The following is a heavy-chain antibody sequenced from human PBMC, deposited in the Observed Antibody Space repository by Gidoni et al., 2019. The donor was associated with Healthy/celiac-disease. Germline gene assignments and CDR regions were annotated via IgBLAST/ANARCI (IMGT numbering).Heavy chain of an antibody. V-gene: IGHV2-5*02. J-gene: IGHJ3*02. CDR1: GFSLSTSGVG. CDR3: AHSSRFFWSGYYSAFDI. Sequence: QITLKESGPTLVKPTQTPTLTCTFSGFSLSTSGVGVVWIRQPPGKALVWLALIYWDDDKRYSQSLKSRLTITKDTSKNQVVLTMTNMDPVDTATYYGAHSSRFFWSGYYSAFDIWGQGTMVTVSS. CDR2: IYWDDDK. D-gene: IGHD3-3*01.